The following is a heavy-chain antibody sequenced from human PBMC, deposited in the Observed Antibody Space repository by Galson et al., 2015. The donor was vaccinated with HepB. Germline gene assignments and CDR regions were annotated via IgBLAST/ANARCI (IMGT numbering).Heavy chain of an antibody. V-gene: IGHV6-1*01. D-gene: IGHD2-15*01. CDR2: TYYRAKWYN. J-gene: IGHJ6*02. CDR3: ARVAGTIYYYGMDV. Sequence: CAISGDSVSSNSAAWYWIRQSPSRGLEWLGRTYYRAKWYNGYAVSVRGRITINPDTSKNQFSLHLNFVTPEDTAVYYCARVAGTIYYYGMDVWGQGTTVTVSS. CDR1: GDSVSSNSAA.